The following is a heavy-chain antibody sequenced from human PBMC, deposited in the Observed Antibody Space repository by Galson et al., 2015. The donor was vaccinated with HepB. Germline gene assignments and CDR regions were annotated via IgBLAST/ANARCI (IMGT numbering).Heavy chain of an antibody. CDR3: ARDSPSYSSSWSPVDYFDY. Sequence: SVKVSCKASGGTFSSYTIRWVRQAPGQGLEWMGRIIPILGIANYAQKFQGRVTITADKSTSTAYMELSSLRSEDTAVYYCARDSPSYSSSWSPVDYFDYWGQGTLVTVSS. CDR1: GGTFSSYT. J-gene: IGHJ4*02. CDR2: IIPILGIA. V-gene: IGHV1-69*04. D-gene: IGHD6-13*01.